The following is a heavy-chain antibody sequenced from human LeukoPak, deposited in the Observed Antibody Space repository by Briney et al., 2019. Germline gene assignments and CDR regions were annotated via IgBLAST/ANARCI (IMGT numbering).Heavy chain of an antibody. J-gene: IGHJ4*02. Sequence: PGGSLRLSCAASGFTFSRHAMSWVRQAPGRGLEWVSDISYSGSSKYYADSVKGQFTISRDNSKNALYLQMNSLRAEDTAVYYCAREDYYGGSGYYPLGYWGQGTLVTVSS. CDR2: ISYSGSSK. CDR3: AREDYYGGSGYYPLGY. V-gene: IGHV3-23*01. CDR1: GFTFSRHA. D-gene: IGHD3-22*01.